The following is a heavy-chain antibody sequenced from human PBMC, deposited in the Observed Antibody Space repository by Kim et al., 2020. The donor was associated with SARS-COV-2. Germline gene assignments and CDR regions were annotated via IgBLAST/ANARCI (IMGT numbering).Heavy chain of an antibody. CDR2: ISYDGSNK. D-gene: IGHD3-10*01. J-gene: IGHJ4*02. V-gene: IGHV3-30*18. Sequence: GGSLRLSCAASGFTFSSYGMHWVRQAPGKGLEWVAVISYDGSNKYYADSVKGRFTISRDNSKNTLYLQMNSLRAEDTAVYYCAKDSVNMELLWFGELLLATPRNWGQGTLVTVSS. CDR3: AKDSVNMELLWFGELLLATPRN. CDR1: GFTFSSYG.